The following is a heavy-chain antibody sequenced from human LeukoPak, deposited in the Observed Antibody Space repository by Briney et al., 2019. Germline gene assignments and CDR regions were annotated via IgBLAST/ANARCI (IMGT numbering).Heavy chain of an antibody. CDR1: GGSISSSSYY. Sequence: SETLSLTCTVSGGSISSSSYYWGWIRQPPGKGLEWIGSIYYSGSTYYNPSLKSRVTISVDTSKNQFSLKLSSVTAADTAVYYCARVYGGENSPTEYCTNGVCYYYYGMDVWGQGTTVTVSS. CDR3: ARVYGGENSPTEYCTNGVCYYYYGMDV. D-gene: IGHD2-8*01. V-gene: IGHV4-39*07. J-gene: IGHJ6*02. CDR2: IYYSGST.